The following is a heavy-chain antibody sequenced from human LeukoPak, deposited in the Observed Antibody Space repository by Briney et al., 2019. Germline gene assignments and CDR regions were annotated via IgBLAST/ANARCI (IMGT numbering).Heavy chain of an antibody. CDR2: IRYDGSNK. V-gene: IGHV3-30*02. J-gene: IGHJ3*02. Sequence: PGGSLRLSCAASGSTFSSYGMHWVRQAPGKGLEWVAFIRYDGSNKYYADSVKGRFTISRDNSKNTLYLQMNSLRAEDTAVYYCARAPSDRIAAAGDDAFDIWGQGTMVTVSS. CDR1: GSTFSSYG. CDR3: ARAPSDRIAAAGDDAFDI. D-gene: IGHD6-13*01.